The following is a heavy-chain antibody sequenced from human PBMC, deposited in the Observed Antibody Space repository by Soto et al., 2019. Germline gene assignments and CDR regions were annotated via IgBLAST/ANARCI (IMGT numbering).Heavy chain of an antibody. CDR2: INPNSGGT. Sequence: GASVKGSRKASGYTLPRHQIHWVRQAPGQGLEWMGWINPNSGGTNYAQKFQGWVTMTRDTSISTAYMELSRLRSDDTAVYYCARGQTSSWYVGGMDVWGQGTTVTVSS. V-gene: IGHV1-2*04. CDR1: GYTLPRHQ. J-gene: IGHJ6*02. D-gene: IGHD6-13*01. CDR3: ARGQTSSWYVGGMDV.